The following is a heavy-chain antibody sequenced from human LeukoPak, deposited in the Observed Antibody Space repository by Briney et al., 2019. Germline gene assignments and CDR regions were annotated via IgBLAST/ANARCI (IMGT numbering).Heavy chain of an antibody. J-gene: IGHJ3*02. D-gene: IGHD4-23*01. CDR1: GDSVSSYSAA. Sequence: SQTLSLTCDISGDSVSSYSAAWSWIRQSPSRGLEWLGRTYYRSKWYNDYAVSVKSRITINPDTSKNQLSLQLTSVTPEDTAVYYCARSGGHDAFDIWGQGTMVTVSS. CDR3: ARSGGHDAFDI. CDR2: TYYRSKWYN. V-gene: IGHV6-1*01.